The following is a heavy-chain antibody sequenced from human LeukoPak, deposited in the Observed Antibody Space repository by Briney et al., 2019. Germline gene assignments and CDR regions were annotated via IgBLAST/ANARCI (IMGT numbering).Heavy chain of an antibody. V-gene: IGHV3-7*03. CDR2: IKQDGSEK. D-gene: IGHD1-20*01. CDR1: GFTFSSYW. Sequence: GGSLRLSCAASGFTFSSYWMSWVRQAPGKGLEWVANIKQDGSEKSYVDSVKGRFTISRDNTKNSLYLQMNSLRAEDTAVYYCAKVPAGWITRGGYFDYWGQGTLVTVSS. CDR3: AKVPAGWITRGGYFDY. J-gene: IGHJ4*02.